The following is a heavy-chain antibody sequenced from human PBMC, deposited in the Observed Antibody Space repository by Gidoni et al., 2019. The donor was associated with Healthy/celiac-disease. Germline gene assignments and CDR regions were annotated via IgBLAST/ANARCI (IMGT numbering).Heavy chain of an antibody. CDR2: IIPIFGTA. CDR3: ARGSRDGYLYNWFDP. Sequence: QVQLVQSGAEVTKPGSSVKVSCKASGGTLSSYAISWVRQAPGQGLEWMGGIIPIFGTANYAQKFQGRVTITADESTSTAYMELSSLRSEDTAVYYCARGSRDGYLYNWFDPWGQGTLVTVSS. J-gene: IGHJ5*02. V-gene: IGHV1-69*01. CDR1: GGTLSSYA. D-gene: IGHD2-2*01.